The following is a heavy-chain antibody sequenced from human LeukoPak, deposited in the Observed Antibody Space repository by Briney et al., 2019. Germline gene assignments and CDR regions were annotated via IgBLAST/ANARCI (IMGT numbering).Heavy chain of an antibody. CDR3: AKDDPYYYDSSGYFDY. CDR2: IRYDGSNK. J-gene: IGHJ4*02. Sequence: GGSLRLSCAASGFTFSSYGMHWVRQAPGKGLEWVAFIRYDGSNKYYADSVKGRFTISRDNSKNTLYLQMSSLRAEDMAVYYCAKDDPYYYDSSGYFDYWGQGTLVTVSS. V-gene: IGHV3-30*02. CDR1: GFTFSSYG. D-gene: IGHD3-22*01.